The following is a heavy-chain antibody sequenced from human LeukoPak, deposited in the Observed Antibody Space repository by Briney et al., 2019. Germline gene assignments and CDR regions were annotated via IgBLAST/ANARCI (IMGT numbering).Heavy chain of an antibody. CDR3: TSWGDTTAEYFQR. CDR2: INPDGRDT. V-gene: IGHV3-7*01. D-gene: IGHD2-21*02. CDR1: GFTFRNYA. J-gene: IGHJ1*01. Sequence: GGSLRLSCAASGFTFRNYAMNWVRQAPGKGLEWVAHINPDGRDTYYVDSVKGRFTISRDNAQNSMYLQMNSLRVEDTAVYYCTSWGDTTAEYFQRWGQGTLVTVSS.